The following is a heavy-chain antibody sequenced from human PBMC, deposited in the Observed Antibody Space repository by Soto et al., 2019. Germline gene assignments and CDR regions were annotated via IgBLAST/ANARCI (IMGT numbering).Heavy chain of an antibody. CDR2: IYHSGST. V-gene: IGHV4-30-2*02. D-gene: IGHD6-13*01. Sequence: SETLSLTCAVSGGSISSGGYSWSWIRQPPGKGLEWIGYIYHSGSTYYNPSLKSRVTISVDRSKNQFSLKLSSVTAADTAVYYCARSEIAATVDHWGQGTLVTVSS. J-gene: IGHJ4*02. CDR3: ARSEIAATVDH. CDR1: GGSISSGGYS.